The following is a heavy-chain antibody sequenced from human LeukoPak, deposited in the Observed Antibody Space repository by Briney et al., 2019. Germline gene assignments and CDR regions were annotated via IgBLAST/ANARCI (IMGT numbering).Heavy chain of an antibody. V-gene: IGHV1-2*02. J-gene: IGHJ4*02. D-gene: IGHD6-13*01. CDR2: INPNSGGT. Sequence: ASVKVSCKASGGTFSSYAISWVRQAPGQGLEWMGWINPNSGGTNYAQKFQGRVTMTRDTSISTAYMELSRLRSDDTAVYYCARGKWYSSSWYCDYWGQGTLVTVSS. CDR3: ARGKWYSSSWYCDY. CDR1: GGTFSSYA.